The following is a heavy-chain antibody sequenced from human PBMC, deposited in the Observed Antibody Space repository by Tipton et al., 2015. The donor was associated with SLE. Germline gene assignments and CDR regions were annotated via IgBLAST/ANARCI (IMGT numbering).Heavy chain of an antibody. D-gene: IGHD1-26*01. CDR1: GGSFSGYY. CDR3: ARGRSTWGY. J-gene: IGHJ4*02. V-gene: IGHV4-34*01. Sequence: LRLSCAVYGGSFSGYYWSWIRQPPGKGLEWIGEINHSGSTNYNPSLKSRVTISVDTSKNQFSLKLSSVTAADTAVYYCARGRSTWGYWGQGTLVTVSS. CDR2: INHSGST.